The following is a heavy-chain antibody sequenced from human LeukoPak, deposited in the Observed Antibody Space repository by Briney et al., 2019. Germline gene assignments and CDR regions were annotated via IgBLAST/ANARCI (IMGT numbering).Heavy chain of an antibody. D-gene: IGHD4-23*01. V-gene: IGHV4-34*01. CDR3: ARQIYGGNSQGAFDI. Sequence: SETLSLTCAVYGGSFSRYSWSWIRQPPGKGLEWIGEINHSGSTNYNPSLKGRVTISVDTSKNQFSLKLRSVTAADTAVYYCARQIYGGNSQGAFDIWGQGTMVTVSS. CDR2: INHSGST. CDR1: GGSFSRYS. J-gene: IGHJ3*02.